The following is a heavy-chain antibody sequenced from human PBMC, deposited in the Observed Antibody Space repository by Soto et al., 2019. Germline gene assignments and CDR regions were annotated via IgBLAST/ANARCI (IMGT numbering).Heavy chain of an antibody. V-gene: IGHV3-15*07. CDR1: GFTFSNAW. CDR2: IKSKTDGGTT. Sequence: GGSLRLSCAASGFTFSNAWMNWVRQAPGKGLEWVGRIKSKTDGGTTDYAAPVKGRFTISRDDSKNTLYLQMNSLKTEDTAVYYCTTDIRGPALVVPAATNMSTYYYYGMDVWGQGTTVTVSS. J-gene: IGHJ6*02. D-gene: IGHD2-2*01. CDR3: TTDIRGPALVVPAATNMSTYYYYGMDV.